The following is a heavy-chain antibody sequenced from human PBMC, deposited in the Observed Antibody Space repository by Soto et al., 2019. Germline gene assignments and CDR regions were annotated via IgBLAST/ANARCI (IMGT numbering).Heavy chain of an antibody. CDR2: ISYDGSNK. J-gene: IGHJ4*02. V-gene: IGHV3-30*18. Sequence: PGGSLRLSCAASGFTFSSYGMHWVRQAPGKGLEWVAVISYDGSNKYYADSVKGRFTISRDNSKNTLYLQMNSLRAEDTAVYYCAKDLYSGYDFSANDYWGQGTLVTVSS. CDR1: GFTFSSYG. CDR3: AKDLYSGYDFSANDY. D-gene: IGHD5-12*01.